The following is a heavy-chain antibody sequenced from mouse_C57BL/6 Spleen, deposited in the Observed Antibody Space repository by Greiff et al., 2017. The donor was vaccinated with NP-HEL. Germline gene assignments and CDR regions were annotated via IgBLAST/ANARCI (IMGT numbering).Heavy chain of an antibody. D-gene: IGHD2-4*01. CDR2: INTSSGYT. V-gene: IGHV1-7*01. Sequence: QVQLQQSGAELAKPGASVKLSCKASGYTFTSYWMHWVKQRPGQGLEWIGYINTSSGYTKYNQKFKDKATLTADKSSSTAYMQLSSLTYEDSAVYVCARWCMDYEGYFDVWGTGTTVTVSS. CDR1: GYTFTSYW. J-gene: IGHJ1*03. CDR3: ARWCMDYEGYFDV.